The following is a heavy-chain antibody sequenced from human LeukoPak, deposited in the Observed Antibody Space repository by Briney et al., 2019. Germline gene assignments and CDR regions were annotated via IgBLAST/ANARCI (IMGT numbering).Heavy chain of an antibody. D-gene: IGHD3-10*01. V-gene: IGHV4-4*07. CDR3: ARHYVFVVGGSSFDY. J-gene: IGHJ4*02. CDR2: IYTSGST. CDR1: GGSISSYY. Sequence: SETLSLTCTVSGGSISSYYWSWIRQPAGKGLEWIGRIYTSGSTNYNPSLKSRVTMSVDTSKNQFSLKLSSVTAADTAVYHCARHYVFVVGGSSFDYWGQGTLVTVSS.